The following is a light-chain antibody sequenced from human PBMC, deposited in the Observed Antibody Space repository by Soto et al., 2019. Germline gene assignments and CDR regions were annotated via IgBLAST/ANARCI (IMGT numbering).Light chain of an antibody. CDR2: GAS. Sequence: EIMMTQSAATLSVSPGERATLSCRASQSVSSNLAWYQQKPGQAPRLLIYGASTRATGIPARFTGSGSGTEFTLTISSLQSEDFEVYYCQQYNNWPPGKYTFGQGTKLEIK. J-gene: IGKJ2*01. CDR1: QSVSSN. CDR3: QQYNNWPPGKYT. V-gene: IGKV3-15*01.